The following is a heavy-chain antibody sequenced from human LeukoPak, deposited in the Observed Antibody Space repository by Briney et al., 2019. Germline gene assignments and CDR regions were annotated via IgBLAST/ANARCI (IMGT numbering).Heavy chain of an antibody. CDR1: GFTFSSYS. CDR3: ARDLIYSNDYGVYPHMDV. D-gene: IGHD4-17*01. V-gene: IGHV3-21*01. CDR2: ISSSSSYI. Sequence: GGSLRLSCAASGFTFSSYSMNWVRQAPGKGLEWVSSISSSSSYIYYADSVKGRFTISRDNAKNSLYLQMNSLRAEDTAVYYCARDLIYSNDYGVYPHMDVWGKGTTVTVSS. J-gene: IGHJ6*03.